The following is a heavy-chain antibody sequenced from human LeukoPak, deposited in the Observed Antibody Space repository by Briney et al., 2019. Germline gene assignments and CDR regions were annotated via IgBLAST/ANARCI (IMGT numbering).Heavy chain of an antibody. CDR1: GYTFTSYG. D-gene: IGHD3-22*01. J-gene: IGHJ4*02. CDR2: ISAYNGNT. CDR3: ARVYDSSGYYYPYYFDY. Sequence: GASVKVSCKASGYTFTSYGISWVRQAPGQGLEWMGWISAYNGNTNYAQKLQGRVTMTTDTSTSTAYMELRSLRSDDTAVYYCARVYDSSGYYYPYYFDYWGQGTLVTVSS. V-gene: IGHV1-18*01.